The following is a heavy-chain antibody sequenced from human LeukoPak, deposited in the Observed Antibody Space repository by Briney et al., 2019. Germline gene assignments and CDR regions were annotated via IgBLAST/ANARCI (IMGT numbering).Heavy chain of an antibody. CDR3: ARDSGEGRYDMTSGLYFQH. J-gene: IGHJ1*01. CDR1: GGSISSYY. Sequence: SETLSLTCTVSGGSISSYYWSWIRQPAGKGLEWIGRIYTSGSTNYNPSLKSRVTMSVDTSKNQFSLKLSSVTAADTAVYYCARDSGEGRYDMTSGLYFQHWGQGTLVTVSS. CDR2: IYTSGST. D-gene: IGHD3-9*01. V-gene: IGHV4-4*07.